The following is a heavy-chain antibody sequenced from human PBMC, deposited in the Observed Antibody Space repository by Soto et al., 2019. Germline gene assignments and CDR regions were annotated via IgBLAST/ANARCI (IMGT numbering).Heavy chain of an antibody. Sequence: GGSLRLSCAASGFTFSSYEMNWVRQAPGKGLEWVSYISSSGCTIYYADSVKGRFTISRDNAKNSLYLQMNSLRAEDTAVYYCARDRETGPVIIPMDVWGQGTTVNVSS. V-gene: IGHV3-48*03. CDR1: GFTFSSYE. D-gene: IGHD1-1*01. CDR2: ISSSGCTI. CDR3: ARDRETGPVIIPMDV. J-gene: IGHJ6*02.